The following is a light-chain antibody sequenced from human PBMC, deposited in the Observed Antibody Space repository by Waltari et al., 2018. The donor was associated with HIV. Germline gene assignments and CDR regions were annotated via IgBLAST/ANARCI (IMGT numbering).Light chain of an antibody. Sequence: DIQMTQSPSSLSASVGDRVTITCQASQDISKYLSWHQQKPGKAPRLLISDASNLQTGVPSRFSGSGSATDVTFTISSLQPEDIATYFCQQYDSLPFTFGPGTKVDIK. V-gene: IGKV1-33*01. CDR3: QQYDSLPFT. CDR2: DAS. CDR1: QDISKY. J-gene: IGKJ3*01.